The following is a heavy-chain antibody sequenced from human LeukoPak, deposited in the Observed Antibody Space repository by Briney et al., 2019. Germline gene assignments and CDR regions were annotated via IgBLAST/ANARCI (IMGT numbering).Heavy chain of an antibody. CDR1: GYSSTSYW. J-gene: IGHJ3*02. CDR2: IYPRDSDS. Sequence: GESLKISCKGSGYSSTSYWIGWVRQMPGTGLEWMGIIYPRDSDSRYSPSFQGQVTISADKSISTAYLQWSSLKASDTAMYYCARLRTGLQDLDAFDIWGQGTMVTVSS. D-gene: IGHD5-24*01. V-gene: IGHV5-51*01. CDR3: ARLRTGLQDLDAFDI.